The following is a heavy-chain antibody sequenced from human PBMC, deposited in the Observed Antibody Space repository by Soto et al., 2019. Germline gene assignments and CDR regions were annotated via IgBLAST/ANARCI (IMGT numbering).Heavy chain of an antibody. CDR3: ARRYGNYLLDC. V-gene: IGHV3-30-3*01. CDR1: GFIFSSYV. J-gene: IGHJ4*02. D-gene: IGHD4-17*01. CDR2: MSSGGSNE. Sequence: QVQLVEAGGGVVQPGRSLRLSCAASGFIFSSYVMHWVRQAPGKGLEWVAVMSSGGSNEYYADSVKGRFTISRDNFKNTLYLQRSSLTAEDTAGYYCARRYGNYLLDCWGQGTLVTVSS.